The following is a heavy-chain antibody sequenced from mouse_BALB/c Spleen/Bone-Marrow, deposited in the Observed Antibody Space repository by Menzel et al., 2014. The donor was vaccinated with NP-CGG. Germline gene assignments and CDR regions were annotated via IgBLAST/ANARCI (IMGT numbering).Heavy chain of an antibody. V-gene: IGHV14-3*02. Sequence: EVQLQQSGAELVKPGASVKLSCTASGFNIKDTYMHWVKQRPEQGPEWIGRIDPANGNTKYDPKFQGKATITADTSSNTAYLQLSSLTSEDTAVYYCARGYGSSYGTGYFDVWGAGTTVTVSS. CDR3: ARGYGSSYGTGYFDV. CDR2: IDPANGNT. D-gene: IGHD1-1*01. CDR1: GFNIKDTY. J-gene: IGHJ1*01.